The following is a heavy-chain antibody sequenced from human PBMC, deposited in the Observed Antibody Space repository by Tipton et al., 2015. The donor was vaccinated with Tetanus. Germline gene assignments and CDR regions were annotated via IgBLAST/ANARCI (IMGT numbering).Heavy chain of an antibody. Sequence: TLSLTCAVYGGSFSGYYWSWIRQPPGKGLEWIGEINHSGSTNYNPSLKSRVTISVDTSKNQFSLKLSSVTAADTAVYYCARKTGFGGIHGMDVWGQGTTVTVSS. CDR3: ARKTGFGGIHGMDV. V-gene: IGHV4-34*01. D-gene: IGHD3-16*01. CDR2: INHSGST. CDR1: GGSFSGYY. J-gene: IGHJ6*02.